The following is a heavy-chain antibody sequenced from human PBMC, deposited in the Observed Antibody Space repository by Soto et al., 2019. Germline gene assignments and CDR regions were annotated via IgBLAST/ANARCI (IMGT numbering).Heavy chain of an antibody. CDR2: IYYSGST. CDR3: ARDGYNFGSLDY. J-gene: IGHJ4*02. CDR1: GGSISSGGYY. D-gene: IGHD5-12*01. V-gene: IGHV4-31*03. Sequence: QVQLQESGPGLVKPSQTLSLTCTVSGGSISSGGYYWSWIRQHPGKGLEWIGYIYYSGSTYYNPSLKSRFTISVDTSKNQFSLKLSSVTAADTAVYYCARDGYNFGSLDYWGQGTLVTVSS.